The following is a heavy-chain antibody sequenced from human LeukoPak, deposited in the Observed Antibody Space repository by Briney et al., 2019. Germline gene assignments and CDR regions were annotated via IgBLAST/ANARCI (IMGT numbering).Heavy chain of an antibody. V-gene: IGHV3-21*01. CDR2: ISSSSSYI. Sequence: GGSLRLSCAASGFTFRSYSMNWVRQAPGKGLEWVSSISSSSSYIYYADSVKGRFTISRDNAKNSLYLQMNRLRVEDTAVYYCARGTGVVGATKAFDYWGQGTLVTVSS. CDR1: GFTFRSYS. J-gene: IGHJ4*02. CDR3: ARGTGVVGATKAFDY. D-gene: IGHD1-26*01.